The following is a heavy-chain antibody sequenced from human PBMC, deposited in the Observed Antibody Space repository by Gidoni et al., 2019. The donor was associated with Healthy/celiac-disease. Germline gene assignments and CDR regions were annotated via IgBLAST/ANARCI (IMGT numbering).Heavy chain of an antibody. CDR2: LYYSGST. J-gene: IGHJ3*02. CDR3: ARQTIAVAGLDAFDI. CDR1: GGSIRSSSYY. D-gene: IGHD6-19*01. V-gene: IGHV4-39*01. Sequence: LPLQESGTGLVTPSETLSLTCTVSGGSIRSSSYYWGWIPPPPGKGLEWIGSLYYSGSTYYNPSLKSRVTISRDTSKSQFSLKLSSVTAADTAGYYCARQTIAVAGLDAFDIWGQGTMVTVSS.